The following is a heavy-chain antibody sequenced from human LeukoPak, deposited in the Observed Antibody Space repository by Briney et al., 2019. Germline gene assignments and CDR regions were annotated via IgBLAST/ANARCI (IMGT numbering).Heavy chain of an antibody. CDR3: APETDFWSGYFGY. CDR2: ISWNSGSI. D-gene: IGHD3-3*01. Sequence: GRSLRLSCAASGFTFDDYAMHWVRQAPGKGLEWVSGISWNSGSIGYADSVKGRFTISRDNSKNTLYLQMNSLRAEDTAVYYCAPETDFWSGYFGYWGQGTLVTVSS. J-gene: IGHJ4*02. CDR1: GFTFDDYA. V-gene: IGHV3-9*01.